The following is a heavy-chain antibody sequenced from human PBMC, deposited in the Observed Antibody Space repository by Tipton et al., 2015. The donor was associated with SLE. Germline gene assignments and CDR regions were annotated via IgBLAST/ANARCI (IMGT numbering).Heavy chain of an antibody. Sequence: GSLRLSCAASGFTFSSYWMSWVRQAPGKGLEWVANIKQDGSEKYYVDSVKGRFTISRDNAKNSLYLQMNSLRAEDTAVYYCARGGFLEWLAPDYWGQGTLVTVSS. CDR1: GFTFSSYW. D-gene: IGHD3-3*01. CDR3: ARGGFLEWLAPDY. J-gene: IGHJ4*02. V-gene: IGHV3-7*01. CDR2: IKQDGSEK.